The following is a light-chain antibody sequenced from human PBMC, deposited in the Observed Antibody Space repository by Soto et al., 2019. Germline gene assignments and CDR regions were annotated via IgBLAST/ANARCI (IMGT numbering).Light chain of an antibody. V-gene: IGLV2-23*01. Sequence: QSALTQPASVSGSPGQSITISCTGTSSDVGSYNLVSWYQQHPGKAPKLMIYEGSKRPSGVSNRFSGSKSGNTASLTISRLQAEDAADYYCCLYAGSSTLVFGGETKLTVL. CDR1: SSDVGSYNL. CDR3: CLYAGSSTLV. CDR2: EGS. J-gene: IGLJ2*01.